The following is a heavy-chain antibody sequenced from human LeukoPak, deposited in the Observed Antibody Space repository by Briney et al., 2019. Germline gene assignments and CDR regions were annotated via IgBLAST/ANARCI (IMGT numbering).Heavy chain of an antibody. CDR2: INHSGST. CDR3: ARAPLSGAPYYYYYYMDV. D-gene: IGHD2/OR15-2a*01. V-gene: IGHV4-34*01. CDR1: GGSFSGYY. Sequence: SETLSLTCAVYGGSFSGYYWSWIRQPPGKGLEWIGEINHSGSTNYNPSPKSRVTISVGTSKNQFSLKLSSVTAADTAVYYCARAPLSGAPYYYYYYMDVWGKGTTVTVSS. J-gene: IGHJ6*03.